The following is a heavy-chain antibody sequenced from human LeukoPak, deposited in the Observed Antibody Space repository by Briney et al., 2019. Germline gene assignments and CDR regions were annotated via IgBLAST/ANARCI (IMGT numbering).Heavy chain of an antibody. Sequence: PSETLSLTCIVSGGSMNNYYWSWIRQPPGMGLEWIAYIHYTGITNYNPFLKSRVTISLDTSKNQFSLKLNSVTAADTAFYYCARILEGSGAAFDIWGQGTMVTVSS. D-gene: IGHD1-26*01. V-gene: IGHV4-59*01. J-gene: IGHJ3*02. CDR3: ARILEGSGAAFDI. CDR2: IHYTGIT. CDR1: GGSMNNYY.